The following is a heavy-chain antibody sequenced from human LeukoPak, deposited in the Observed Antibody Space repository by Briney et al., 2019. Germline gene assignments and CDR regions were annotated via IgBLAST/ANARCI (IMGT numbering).Heavy chain of an antibody. CDR1: GGSISSGSYY. J-gene: IGHJ3*02. CDR2: IYTSGST. CDR3: ARGLGYCSSTSCYTEGYDAFDI. Sequence: SETLSLTCTVSGGSISSGSYYWSWIRQPAGKGLEWIGRIYTSGSTNYNPSLKSRVTISVDTSKNQFSLKLSSVTAADTAVYYCARGLGYCSSTSCYTEGYDAFDIWGQGTMVTVSS. D-gene: IGHD2-2*02. V-gene: IGHV4-61*02.